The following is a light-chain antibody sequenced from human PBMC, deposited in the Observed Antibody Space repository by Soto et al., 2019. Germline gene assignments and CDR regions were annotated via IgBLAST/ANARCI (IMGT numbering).Light chain of an antibody. CDR1: QSVSSNY. J-gene: IGKJ4*01. CDR3: QQYGGSPLT. V-gene: IGKV3-20*01. CDR2: GAS. Sequence: EIVLTQSPGTLSLSPGERATLSCRASQSVSSNYLAWYQQKPGQAPRLLMYGASSRATGIPDRFSGSVSGTDFTLTISRLEPEDFAVYYCQQYGGSPLTFGGGTKVEIK.